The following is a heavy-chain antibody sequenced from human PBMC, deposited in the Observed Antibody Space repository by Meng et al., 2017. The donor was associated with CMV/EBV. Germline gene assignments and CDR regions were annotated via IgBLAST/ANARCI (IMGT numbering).Heavy chain of an antibody. CDR1: GFTFSTYE. D-gene: IGHD3-22*01. V-gene: IGHV3-48*03. J-gene: IGHJ5*02. CDR2: ISSAGNTI. CDR3: ARGYYYDSSGYSNWFDP. Sequence: GESLKISCAASGFTFSTYEMNWVRQAPGKGLEWVSYISSAGNTIYYADSVKGRFTITRDNAKNSLFLQMNSLRAEDTAVYYCARGYYYDSSGYSNWFDPWGQGTLVTRLL.